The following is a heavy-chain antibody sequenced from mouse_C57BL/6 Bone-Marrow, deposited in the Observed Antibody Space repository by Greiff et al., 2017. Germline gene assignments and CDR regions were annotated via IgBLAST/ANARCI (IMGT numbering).Heavy chain of an antibody. CDR3: ARRAYYGSSYGY. Sequence: VQRVESGAELARPGASVKLSCKASGYTFTSYGISWVKQRTGQGLEWIGEIYPRSGNTYYNEKFKGKATLTADKSSSTAYMELRSLTSEDSAVYFCARRAYYGSSYGYWGQGTTLTVSS. V-gene: IGHV1-81*01. CDR1: GYTFTSYG. CDR2: IYPRSGNT. J-gene: IGHJ2*01. D-gene: IGHD1-1*01.